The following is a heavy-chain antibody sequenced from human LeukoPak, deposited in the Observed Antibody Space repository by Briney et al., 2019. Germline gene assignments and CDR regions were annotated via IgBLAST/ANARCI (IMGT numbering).Heavy chain of an antibody. V-gene: IGHV3-48*02. CDR2: IDSDTYGNTI. CDR3: ARAPRGNSGYCSSTTCTDHRYNWFDP. Sequence: GGSLRLSCAASGFTLSSYSMNWVRQAPGKGLEWISYIDSDTYGNTIYYPHTVKGRFTISRDNAKNSLYLQMDSLRDEDTAVYYCARAPRGNSGYCSSTTCTDHRYNWFDPWGQGTLVTVSS. CDR1: GFTLSSYS. J-gene: IGHJ5*02. D-gene: IGHD2-2*01.